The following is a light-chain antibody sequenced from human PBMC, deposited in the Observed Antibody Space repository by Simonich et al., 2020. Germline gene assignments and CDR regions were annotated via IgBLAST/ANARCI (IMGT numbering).Light chain of an antibody. V-gene: IGKV3D-11*02. Sequence: EIVLTQSPATLSLSPGERATLSCRSSQIVSSYLAWYQQKPGQAPRLLIYDASNRATGIPARFSGSGPGTDFTLTISSLEPEDFAVYYCQQRSNWHELTFGGGTKVEIK. J-gene: IGKJ4*01. CDR3: QQRSNWHELT. CDR1: QIVSSY. CDR2: DAS.